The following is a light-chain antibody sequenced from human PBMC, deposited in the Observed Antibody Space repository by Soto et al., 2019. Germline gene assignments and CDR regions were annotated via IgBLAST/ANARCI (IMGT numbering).Light chain of an antibody. V-gene: IGKV3-11*01. CDR3: QQRSNWPGVT. Sequence: EIVLTQSPATLSLSPGERATLSCRASQSVSTYLAWYEQKPGQAPRLLIYDASNRATGIPARFSGSGSGTDFTLTISSLEPEDFAVYYCQQRSNWPGVTFGRGTNVDI. CDR1: QSVSTY. CDR2: DAS. J-gene: IGKJ3*01.